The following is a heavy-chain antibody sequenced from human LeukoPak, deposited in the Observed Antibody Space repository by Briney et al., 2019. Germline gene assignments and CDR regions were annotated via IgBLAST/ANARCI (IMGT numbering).Heavy chain of an antibody. D-gene: IGHD5/OR15-5a*01. Sequence: SETLSLTCTVSGGSISSYYWSWIRQPPGEGLEWIGYIYYSGSTNYNPSLKRRVTISVDTSKNQFSLKLSSVTAADTAVYYCARQVSDWNAFDIWGQGTMVTVSS. CDR2: IYYSGST. J-gene: IGHJ3*02. V-gene: IGHV4-59*08. CDR1: GGSISSYY. CDR3: ARQVSDWNAFDI.